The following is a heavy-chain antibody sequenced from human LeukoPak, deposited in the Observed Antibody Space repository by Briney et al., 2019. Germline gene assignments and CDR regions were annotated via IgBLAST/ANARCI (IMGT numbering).Heavy chain of an antibody. J-gene: IGHJ6*03. CDR2: INPNSGGT. Sequence: GASVKVSCKASGYTFTGYYMHWVRQAPGQGLEWMGWINPNSGGTNYAQKFQGRVTMTRDTSISTAYMELSRLGSDDTAVYYCARVRYNWNDVGYMDVWGKGTTVTVSS. V-gene: IGHV1-2*02. CDR1: GYTFTGYY. CDR3: ARVRYNWNDVGYMDV. D-gene: IGHD1-1*01.